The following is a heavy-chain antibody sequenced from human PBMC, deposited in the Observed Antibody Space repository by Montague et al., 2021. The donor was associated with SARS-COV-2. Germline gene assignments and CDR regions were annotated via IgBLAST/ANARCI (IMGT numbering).Heavy chain of an antibody. J-gene: IGHJ4*02. Sequence: SETLSLTCTVSGGSISSYYWSWIRQPPGKGLEWIGYIYYSGGNNXXPSLKSRVTISVDTSKNQFSLKLSSVTAADTAVYYCARGGGYRGYDNDYWGQGTLVTVSS. CDR2: IYYSGGN. CDR1: GGSISSYY. V-gene: IGHV4-59*01. CDR3: ARGGGYRGYDNDY. D-gene: IGHD5-12*01.